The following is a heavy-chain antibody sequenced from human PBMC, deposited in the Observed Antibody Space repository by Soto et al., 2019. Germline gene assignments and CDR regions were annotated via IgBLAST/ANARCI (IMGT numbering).Heavy chain of an antibody. Sequence: EVQLLESGGGLVQPGGSLRLSCAASGFTFSSYAMSWVRQAPGKGLEWVSAISGSGGSTYYADSVKGRFTISRDNSRHSLDLQRNSLRAEDTAVYYCAKARETDSSSWYWFDPWGQGTLVTVSS. J-gene: IGHJ5*02. CDR2: ISGSGGST. D-gene: IGHD6-13*01. CDR3: AKARETDSSSWYWFDP. CDR1: GFTFSSYA. V-gene: IGHV3-23*01.